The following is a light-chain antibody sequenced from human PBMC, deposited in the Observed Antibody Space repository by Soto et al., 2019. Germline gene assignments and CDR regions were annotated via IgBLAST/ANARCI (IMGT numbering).Light chain of an antibody. V-gene: IGKV1-39*01. Sequence: DIQMTQSPSSLSASVGDRVTITCRASQSISSYLNWYQQKPGKAPKLLIYAASRLQSGVPSRFSGSGSGTDFTLTITSLQPEDFATYYCQQSYSNPTWPFRQGTTVDIX. CDR3: QQSYSNPTWP. CDR1: QSISSY. J-gene: IGKJ1*01. CDR2: AAS.